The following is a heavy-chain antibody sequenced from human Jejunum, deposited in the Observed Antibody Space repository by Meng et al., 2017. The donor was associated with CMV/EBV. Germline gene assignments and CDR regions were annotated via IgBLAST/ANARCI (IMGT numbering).Heavy chain of an antibody. Sequence: SGDTFTAYYLHWVRQAPGQGLEWMGWLNPQSGDTYYAQNFQGRVTMTRDTSISTAYMELSSLKSDDTAVYYCASVWYNAHDPFDYWGQGTVVTVSS. CDR2: LNPQSGDT. V-gene: IGHV1-2*02. CDR3: ASVWYNAHDPFDY. CDR1: GDTFTAYY. J-gene: IGHJ4*02. D-gene: IGHD1-14*01.